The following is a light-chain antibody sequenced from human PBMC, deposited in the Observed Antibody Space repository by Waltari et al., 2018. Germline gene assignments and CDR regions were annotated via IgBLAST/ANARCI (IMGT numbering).Light chain of an antibody. Sequence: QSALAQPASVSGSPGQSITISCTGTSSDVGRFNLVAWYQQYPGKAPKVVIYEVSKRPSGVSNRFSGSKSGNTASLTISGLQAEDEADYYCCSCAGIGSLTYGFGNGTRVTV. J-gene: IGLJ1*01. CDR2: EVS. V-gene: IGLV2-23*02. CDR1: SSDVGRFNL. CDR3: CSCAGIGSLTYG.